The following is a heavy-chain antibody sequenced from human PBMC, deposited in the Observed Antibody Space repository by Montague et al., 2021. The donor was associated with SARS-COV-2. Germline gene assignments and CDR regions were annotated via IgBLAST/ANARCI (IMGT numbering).Heavy chain of an antibody. D-gene: IGHD3-16*02. J-gene: IGHJ6*02. CDR3: ARDLIVYDYVWGSYRPHGMDV. CDR2: IYTSGST. CDR1: GGSISSYY. Sequence: SETLSLTCTVSGGSISSYYWSWIRQPAGKGLEWIGRIYTSGSTNYNPSLKSRVTMSVDTSKNQFSLKLSSVTAADTAVYYCARDLIVYDYVWGSYRPHGMDVWGQGTTVTVSS. V-gene: IGHV4-4*07.